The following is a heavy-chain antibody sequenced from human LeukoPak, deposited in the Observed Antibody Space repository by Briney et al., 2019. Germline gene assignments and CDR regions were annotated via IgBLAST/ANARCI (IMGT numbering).Heavy chain of an antibody. Sequence: AGTLRLSCAASGLTFYDQAMHWIRQGPGTGLEWVALSGNDGSTYYTDSVRGRFTISRDSKNSLYLEKDSLRTEDTAVYYCASQTKYCSASAGSYWGAFDLWGQGTMVTVFS. V-gene: IGHV3-43*02. CDR1: GLTFYDQA. CDR3: ASQTKYCSASAGSYWGAFDL. J-gene: IGHJ3*01. CDR2: SGNDGST. D-gene: IGHD3-10*01.